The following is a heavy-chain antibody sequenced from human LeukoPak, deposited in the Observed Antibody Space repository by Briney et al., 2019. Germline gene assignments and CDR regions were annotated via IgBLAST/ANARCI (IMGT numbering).Heavy chain of an antibody. D-gene: IGHD3-22*01. CDR2: IIPIFGTA. Sequence: SVKVSCKASGGTFSSYAISWVRQAPGQGLEWMGGIIPIFGTANYAQKFQGRVTITADESTSTAYMELSSLRSEDTAVYYCARASTPPHYYDSSGYYPFGYWGQGTLVTVSS. V-gene: IGHV1-69*13. CDR1: GGTFSSYA. CDR3: ARASTPPHYYDSSGYYPFGY. J-gene: IGHJ4*02.